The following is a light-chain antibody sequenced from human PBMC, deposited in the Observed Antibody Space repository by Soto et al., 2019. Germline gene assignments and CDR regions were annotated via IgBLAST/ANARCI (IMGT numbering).Light chain of an antibody. CDR2: RDY. CDR1: NIGGKN. Sequence: SYDRTQPLSVSVSLGQTATITCGGNNIGGKNVHWYQQKPGQAPVLVIYRDYNRPSGIPERFSGSNSGHTATLTISRVQPGDEADYYCQVWDNRGYVFGTGTKVTVL. V-gene: IGLV3-9*01. CDR3: QVWDNRGYV. J-gene: IGLJ1*01.